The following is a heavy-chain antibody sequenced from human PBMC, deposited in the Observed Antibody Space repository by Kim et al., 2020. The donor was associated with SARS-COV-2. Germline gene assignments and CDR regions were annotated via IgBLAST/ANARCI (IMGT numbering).Heavy chain of an antibody. CDR2: IHQSGST. J-gene: IGHJ6*02. CDR3: ARGRAGVVPAPILGIGPHYDYFVMDV. V-gene: IGHV4-34*01. CDR1: GVSFSGHY. D-gene: IGHD2-2*01. Sequence: SETLSLTCAVYGVSFSGHYWSWIRQPPGKGLEWIGEIHQSGSTNYNPSIKSRVTISIDTSKNQFSLKLSSVAAADTGFYYCARGRAGVVPAPILGIGPHYDYFVMDVWGHGTTVTVSS.